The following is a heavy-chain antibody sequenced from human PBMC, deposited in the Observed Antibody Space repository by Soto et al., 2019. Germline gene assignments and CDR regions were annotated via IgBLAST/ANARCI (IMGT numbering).Heavy chain of an antibody. CDR2: IIPIFGTA. CDR1: GGTFSSYA. D-gene: IGHD3-22*01. Sequence: SVKVSCKASGGTFSSYAISWVRQAPGQGLEWMGGIIPIFGTANYAQKFQGRVTITADESTSTAYMELSSLRSEDTAVYYCARSYYYDSSGSGLKGWFDPWGQGTLVTVSS. V-gene: IGHV1-69*13. CDR3: ARSYYYDSSGSGLKGWFDP. J-gene: IGHJ5*02.